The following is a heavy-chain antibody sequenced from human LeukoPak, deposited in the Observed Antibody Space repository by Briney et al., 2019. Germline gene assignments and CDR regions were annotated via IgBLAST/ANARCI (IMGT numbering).Heavy chain of an antibody. Sequence: ASVKVSCKASGYTFTGYYMHWVRQAPGQGLEWMGWINPNSGGTNYAQKFQGRVTMTRDTSISTAYMELSRLRSDDTAVYYCARDGVRDIVVVPAAIWHYYYYMDVWGQGTTVTVSS. CDR2: INPNSGGT. V-gene: IGHV1-2*02. J-gene: IGHJ6*03. D-gene: IGHD2-2*01. CDR1: GYTFTGYY. CDR3: ARDGVRDIVVVPAAIWHYYYYMDV.